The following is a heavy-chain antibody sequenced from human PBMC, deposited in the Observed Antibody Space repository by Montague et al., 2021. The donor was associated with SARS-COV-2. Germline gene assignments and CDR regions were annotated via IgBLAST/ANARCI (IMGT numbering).Heavy chain of an antibody. CDR1: GGSISSNNYY. CDR2: IYDSGST. J-gene: IGHJ3*02. V-gene: IGHV4-39*02. D-gene: IGHD5-12*01. Sequence: SETLSLTCTVSGGSISSNNYYWDWIRQPPGKGLEWIGSIYDSGSTYYNPSLKSQVTISVDTSKNHFSLKLNSVTAADTAVYYCARRGRKLLPVATTIGGFDIGGQGTMVTVPS. CDR3: ARRGRKLLPVATTIGGFDI.